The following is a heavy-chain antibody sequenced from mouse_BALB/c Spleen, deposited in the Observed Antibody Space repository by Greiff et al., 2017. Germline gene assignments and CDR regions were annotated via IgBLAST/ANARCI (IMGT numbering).Heavy chain of an antibody. CDR2: ISSGGST. V-gene: IGHV5-6-5*01. CDR3: AREGELGGHYFDY. CDR1: GFTFSSYA. J-gene: IGHJ2*01. Sequence: VKLVESGGGLVKPGGSLKLSCAASGFTFSSYAMSWVRQTPEKRLEWVASISSGGSTYYPDSVKGRFTISRDNARNILYLQMSSLRSEDTAMYYCAREGELGGHYFDYWGQGTTLTVSS. D-gene: IGHD4-1*01.